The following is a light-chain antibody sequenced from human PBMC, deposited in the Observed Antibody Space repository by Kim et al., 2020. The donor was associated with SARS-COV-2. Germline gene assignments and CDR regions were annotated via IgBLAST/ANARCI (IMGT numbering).Light chain of an antibody. CDR2: EVN. J-gene: IGLJ2*01. V-gene: IGLV2-14*03. Sequence: GQSISISCTGTSCDIGAYNYVSWYQQYPGKVPKLMIYEVNKRPSGVSNRFSGSKSGNTASLTISGLQAEDEADYYCSSYTSSRTLIFGGGTQLTVL. CDR1: SCDIGAYNY. CDR3: SSYTSSRTLI.